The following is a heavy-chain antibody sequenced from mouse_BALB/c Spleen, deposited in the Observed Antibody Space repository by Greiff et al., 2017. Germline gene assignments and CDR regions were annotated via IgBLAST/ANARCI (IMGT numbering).Heavy chain of an antibody. CDR2: ISSGGSYT. V-gene: IGHV5-9-3*01. CDR1: GFTFSSYA. Sequence: DVKLVESGGGLVKPGGSLKLSCAASGFTFSSYAMSWVRQTPEKRLEWVATISSGGSYTYYPDSVKGRFTISRDNAKNTLYLQMSSLRSEDTAMYYCARPYQYYYAMDYWGQGTSVTVSS. CDR3: ARPYQYYYAMDY. J-gene: IGHJ4*01.